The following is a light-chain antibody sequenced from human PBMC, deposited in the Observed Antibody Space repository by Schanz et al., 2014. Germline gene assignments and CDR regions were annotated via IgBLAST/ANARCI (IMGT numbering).Light chain of an antibody. J-gene: IGKJ2*01. CDR3: QQYKSYPVT. CDR2: AAS. V-gene: IGKV1-39*01. CDR1: QSISNY. Sequence: DIQMTQSPSSLSASVGDRVTITCRASQSISNYLNWYQQKPGKAPKLLIYAASTLQTGVPSRFSGSGSGTEFTLTISSLQPDDFATYYCQQYKSYPVTFGQGTKLEIK.